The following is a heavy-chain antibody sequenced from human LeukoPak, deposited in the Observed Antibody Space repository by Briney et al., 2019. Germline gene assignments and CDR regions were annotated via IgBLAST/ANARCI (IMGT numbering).Heavy chain of an antibody. Sequence: SVKVSCKASGGTFSSYAISWVRQAPGQGLEWMGGIIPIFGTANYAQKFQGRVTITADESTSTAYMELSSLRSEDTAVYYCAGSLYSYGYNCFDYWGQGTLVTVSS. D-gene: IGHD5-18*01. J-gene: IGHJ4*02. CDR3: AGSLYSYGYNCFDY. V-gene: IGHV1-69*13. CDR1: GGTFSSYA. CDR2: IIPIFGTA.